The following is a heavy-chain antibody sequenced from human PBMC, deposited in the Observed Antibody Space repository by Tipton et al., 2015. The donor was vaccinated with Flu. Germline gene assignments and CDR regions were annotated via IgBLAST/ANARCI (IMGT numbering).Heavy chain of an antibody. V-gene: IGHV4-31*03. CDR3: ARDGVYGPVDY. J-gene: IGHJ4*02. CDR1: GYSISSGYY. Sequence: LRLSCTVSGYSISSGYYWGWIRQPPGKGLEWIGYIYYSGSTYYNPSLKSRVTISVDTSKNQFSLKLSSVTAADTAVYYCARDGVYGPVDYWGQGTLVTVSS. D-gene: IGHD3-10*01. CDR2: IYYSGST.